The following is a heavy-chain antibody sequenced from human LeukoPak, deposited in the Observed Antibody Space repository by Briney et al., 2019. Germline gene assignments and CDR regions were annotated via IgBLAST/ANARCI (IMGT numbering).Heavy chain of an antibody. J-gene: IGHJ3*02. V-gene: IGHV3-48*03. CDR1: GFTFSSYE. CDR3: GSYPASDGFDI. Sequence: GGSLRLSCAASGFTFSSYEMNWVRLAPGKGLEWVSYISSSGNTIYYVDSVKGRFTISRDNAKNSLYLQMNSLRAEDTAVYYCGSYPASDGFDIWGQGTMVTVSS. CDR2: ISSSGNTI.